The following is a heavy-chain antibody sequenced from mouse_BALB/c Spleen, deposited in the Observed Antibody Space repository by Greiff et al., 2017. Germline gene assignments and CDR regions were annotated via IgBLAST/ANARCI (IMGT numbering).Heavy chain of an antibody. Sequence: EVQLHQSGPSLVKPSQTLSLTCSVTGDSITSGYWNWIRKFPGNKLEYMGYISYSGSTYYNPSLKSRISITRDTSKNQYYLQLNSVTTEDTATYYCARSHYYGSSPHWYFDVWGAGTTVTVSS. V-gene: IGHV3-8*02. D-gene: IGHD1-1*01. CDR1: GDSITSGY. J-gene: IGHJ1*01. CDR2: ISYSGST. CDR3: ARSHYYGSSPHWYFDV.